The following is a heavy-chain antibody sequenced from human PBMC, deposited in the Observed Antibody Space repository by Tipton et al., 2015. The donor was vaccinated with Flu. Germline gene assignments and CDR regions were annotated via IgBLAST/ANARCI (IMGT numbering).Heavy chain of an antibody. D-gene: IGHD2-15*01. J-gene: IGHJ4*02. CDR2: IYNGEDT. CDR3: ARDTGGYCSGSSCLPRFDY. CDR1: GFTVSNNY. V-gene: IGHV3-53*01. Sequence: GSLRLSCVASGFTVSNNYMTWVRQAPGKGLAWISVIYNGEDTHYADSVKGRFTISRDNSKNTVYLLMNSLRVEDTAVYYCARDTGGYCSGSSCLPRFDYWGQGTLVTVSS.